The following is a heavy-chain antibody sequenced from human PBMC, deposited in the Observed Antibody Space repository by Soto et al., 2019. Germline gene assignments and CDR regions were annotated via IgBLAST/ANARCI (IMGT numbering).Heavy chain of an antibody. D-gene: IGHD1-1*01. J-gene: IGHJ6*02. V-gene: IGHV4-39*01. CDR2: IYYSGST. CDR1: GGSISSSSYY. CDR3: ARDGTTGTTWYYYYGMDV. Sequence: PSETLSLTCTGSGGSISSSSYYWGWIRQPPGKGLEWIGSIYYSGSTYYNPSLKSRVTISVDTSKNQFSLKLSSVTAADTAVYYCARDGTTGTTWYYYYGMDVWGQGTTVTVSS.